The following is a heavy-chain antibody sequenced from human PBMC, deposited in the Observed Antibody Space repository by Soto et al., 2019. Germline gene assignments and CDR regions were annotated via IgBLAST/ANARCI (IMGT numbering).Heavy chain of an antibody. CDR2: ISGSGGST. V-gene: IGHV3-23*01. CDR3: AKYIAGFLSGWYGKNAFDI. D-gene: IGHD6-19*01. Sequence: GGSLRLSCAASGFTFSSYAMSWVRQAPGKGLEWVSAISGSGGSTYYADSVKGRFTISRDNSKNTLYLQMNSLRAEDTAVYYCAKYIAGFLSGWYGKNAFDICGQGTMVTVSS. J-gene: IGHJ3*02. CDR1: GFTFSSYA.